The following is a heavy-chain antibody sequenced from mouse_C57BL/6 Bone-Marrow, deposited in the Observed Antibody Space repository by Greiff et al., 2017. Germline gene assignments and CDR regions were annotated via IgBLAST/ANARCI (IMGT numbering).Heavy chain of an antibody. CDR2: ISDGGSYT. CDR1: GFTFSSYA. V-gene: IGHV5-4*03. D-gene: IGHD2-2*01. J-gene: IGHJ4*01. Sequence: EVKLEESGGGLVKPGGSLKLSCAASGFTFSSYAMSWVRQTPEKRLEWVATISDGGSYTYYPDNVKGRFTISSDNAKNNLYLQMSHLKSEDTAMYYCAGGYLYAMDDWGQGTSVTVSS. CDR3: AGGYLYAMDD.